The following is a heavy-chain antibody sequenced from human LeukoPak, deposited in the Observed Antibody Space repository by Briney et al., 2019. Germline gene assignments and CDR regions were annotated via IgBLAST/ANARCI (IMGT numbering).Heavy chain of an antibody. Sequence: GGSLRLSCAASGFTFDDYAMHWVRQAPGKGLGWVSGISWNSGSIGYADSVKGRFTISRDNAKNSLHLQMNSLRAEDTALYYCAKDTYGDRAFDIWGQGTMVTVSS. CDR1: GFTFDDYA. CDR2: ISWNSGSI. V-gene: IGHV3-9*01. J-gene: IGHJ3*02. D-gene: IGHD4-17*01. CDR3: AKDTYGDRAFDI.